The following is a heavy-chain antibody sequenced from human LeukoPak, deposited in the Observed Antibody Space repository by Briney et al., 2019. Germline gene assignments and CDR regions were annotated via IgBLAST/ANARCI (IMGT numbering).Heavy chain of an antibody. CDR1: GFTFRNYW. J-gene: IGHJ4*02. V-gene: IGHV3-7*01. D-gene: IGHD6-19*01. Sequence: GGSLRLSCAASGFTFRNYWMTWVRHAPGKELEWVANIKQDGSGKYYVDSVRGRFTISRDNAKNSLFLQLSSLRGEGTAVYYCARGGEQWQVPVFFDYWGQGTLVTVSS. CDR2: IKQDGSGK. CDR3: ARGGEQWQVPVFFDY.